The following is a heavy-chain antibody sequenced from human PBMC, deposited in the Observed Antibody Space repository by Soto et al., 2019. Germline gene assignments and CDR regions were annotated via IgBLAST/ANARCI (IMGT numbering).Heavy chain of an antibody. D-gene: IGHD3-10*01. V-gene: IGHV3-30*18. CDR1: GFIFSSFG. Sequence: RLSCAASGFIFSSFGMHWVRQAPGKGLEWVAVISYDETNKYYADPVKGRFTISRDNSKNTLYLEMNSLRVEDTAVYFCAKDLVWFGELHHWGQGTLVTVSS. CDR3: AKDLVWFGELHH. CDR2: ISYDETNK. J-gene: IGHJ5*02.